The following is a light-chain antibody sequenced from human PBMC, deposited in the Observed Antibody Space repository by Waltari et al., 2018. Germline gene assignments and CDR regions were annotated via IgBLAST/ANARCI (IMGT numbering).Light chain of an antibody. CDR3: QQYYSYSLT. J-gene: IGKJ1*01. CDR1: QSIGSW. Sequence: DIQMTQSPSTLSASVGDRVTITCRASQSIGSWLAWFQQKPGKAPKLLIYKASSLESGVPSRFSGSGSGTEFTLTISSLQPDDFATYYCQQYYSYSLTFGQGTKVEIK. V-gene: IGKV1-5*03. CDR2: KAS.